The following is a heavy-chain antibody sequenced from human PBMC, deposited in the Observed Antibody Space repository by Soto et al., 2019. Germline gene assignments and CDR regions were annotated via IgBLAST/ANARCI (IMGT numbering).Heavy chain of an antibody. CDR2: INPNSGGT. V-gene: IGHV1-2*04. Sequence: ASVKVSCKASGYTFTGYYMHWVRQAPGQGLEWMGWINPNSGGTNYAQKFQGWVTMTRDTSISTAYMELSRLRSDDTAVYYCARSGAAGGTGYYYQYYGMYVWGQGTTVTVSS. D-gene: IGHD6-13*01. J-gene: IGHJ6*02. CDR1: GYTFTGYY. CDR3: ARSGAAGGTGYYYQYYGMYV.